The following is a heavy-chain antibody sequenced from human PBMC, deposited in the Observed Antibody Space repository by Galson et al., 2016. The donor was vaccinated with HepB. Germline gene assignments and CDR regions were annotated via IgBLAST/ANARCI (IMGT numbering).Heavy chain of an antibody. V-gene: IGHV3-33*08. D-gene: IGHD2-2*01. Sequence: SLRLSCAASGFTFSSYAMNWVRQAPGKGLEWVAIIWYDGSDKYYADSVKGRFTISRDNSKNTQYLQMNSLRAEDTAVYYCARDPQYQLTNYYYYGMDVWGQGTTVTV. CDR2: IWYDGSDK. J-gene: IGHJ6*02. CDR1: GFTFSSYA. CDR3: ARDPQYQLTNYYYYGMDV.